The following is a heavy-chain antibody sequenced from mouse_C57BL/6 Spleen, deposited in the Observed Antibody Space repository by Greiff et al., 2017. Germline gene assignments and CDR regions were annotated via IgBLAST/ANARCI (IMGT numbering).Heavy chain of an antibody. CDR1: GYSFTGYF. D-gene: IGHD1-1*02. CDR3: ASGRDFDD. CDR2: INPYNGDT. Sequence: EVQLVESGPELVKPGASVKISCKASGYSFTGYFMNWVMQSHGKSLEWIGRINPYNGDTFYNQKFKGKATLTVDKSSSTADMELRSLTSEDSAVYYCASGRDFDDWGQGTTLTVSS. J-gene: IGHJ2*01. V-gene: IGHV1-20*01.